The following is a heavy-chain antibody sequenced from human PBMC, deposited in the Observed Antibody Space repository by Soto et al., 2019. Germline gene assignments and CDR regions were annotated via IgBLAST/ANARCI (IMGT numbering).Heavy chain of an antibody. CDR1: GFTFSSYA. CDR2: ISGSGGST. D-gene: IGHD3-10*01. Sequence: EVQLLESGGGLVQPGGSLRLSCAASGFTFSSYAMSWVRQAPGKGLEWVSAISGSGGSTYYADSVKGRFTISRDNSKNTLYLQMNSLRAEDTDVYYCAKAYGWFGEFDYWGQGTLVTVSS. J-gene: IGHJ4*02. CDR3: AKAYGWFGEFDY. V-gene: IGHV3-23*01.